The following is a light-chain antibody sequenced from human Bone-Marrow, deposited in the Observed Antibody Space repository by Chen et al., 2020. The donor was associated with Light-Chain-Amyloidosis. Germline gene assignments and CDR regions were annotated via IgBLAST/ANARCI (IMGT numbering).Light chain of an antibody. CDR3: QQYGSSPPVT. V-gene: IGKV3-20*01. CDR1: QSVSSSY. J-gene: IGKJ4*01. CDR2: GAS. Sequence: EIVMTQSPGTLSLSPGERATLSCRASQSVSSSYLAWYQQKPGQAPRLLIYGASSRATGSPDRCSGSGSGTDFTLTNSRLEPEDFAVYYWQQYGSSPPVTVGGGTKVEIK.